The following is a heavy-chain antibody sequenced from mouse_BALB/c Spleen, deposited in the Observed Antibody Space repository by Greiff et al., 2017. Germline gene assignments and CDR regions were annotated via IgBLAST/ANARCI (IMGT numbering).Heavy chain of an antibody. CDR1: GFTFTDYY. D-gene: IGHD2-14*01. J-gene: IGHJ2*01. Sequence: EVQVVESGGGLVQPGGSLRLSCATSGFTFTDYYMSWVRQPPGKALEWLGFIRNKANGYTTEYSASVKGRFTISRDNSQSILYLQMNTLRAEDSATYYCARSYYRFFDYWGQGTTLTVSS. V-gene: IGHV7-3*02. CDR3: ARSYYRFFDY. CDR2: IRNKANGYTT.